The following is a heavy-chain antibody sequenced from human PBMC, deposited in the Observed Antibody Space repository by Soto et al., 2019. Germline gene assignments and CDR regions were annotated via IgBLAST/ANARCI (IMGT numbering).Heavy chain of an antibody. Sequence: GGSLRLSCAASGFTFSSYWMHWVRQAPGKGLVWVSRINSDGSSTSYADSVKGRFTISRDNAKNTLYLQMNSLRAEDTAVYYCARGTWHDYYYDRSGYYSFDYWGQGTLVIVSS. J-gene: IGHJ4*02. CDR1: GFTFSSYW. D-gene: IGHD3-22*01. CDR2: INSDGSST. CDR3: ARGTWHDYYYDRSGYYSFDY. V-gene: IGHV3-74*01.